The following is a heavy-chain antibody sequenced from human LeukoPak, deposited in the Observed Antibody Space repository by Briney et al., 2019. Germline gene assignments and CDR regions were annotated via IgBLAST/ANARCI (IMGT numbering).Heavy chain of an antibody. D-gene: IGHD6-25*01. J-gene: IGHJ6*03. V-gene: IGHV1-8*03. Sequence: ASVKVSCKASGYTFTSYDINWVRQATGRGLEWMGWMHPNSGNTGYAQKFQGRVTITRNTSISTAYMELSSLRSEDTAVYYCARGAAFSKYYYYYYYMDVWGKGTTVTVSS. CDR1: GYTFTSYD. CDR3: ARGAAFSKYYYYYYYMDV. CDR2: MHPNSGNT.